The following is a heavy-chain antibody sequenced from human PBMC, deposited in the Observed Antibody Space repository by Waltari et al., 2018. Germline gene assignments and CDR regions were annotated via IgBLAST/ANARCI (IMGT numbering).Heavy chain of an antibody. J-gene: IGHJ6*02. CDR3: ARAYGSGSYYLYYYYGMDV. D-gene: IGHD3-10*01. CDR2: IYHSGST. V-gene: IGHV4-38-2*01. CDR1: GFTFSSYG. Sequence: QVQLVESGGGVVQPGRSLRLSCAASGFTFSSYGLHWVRQAPGTGLEWIGSIYHSGSTYYNPSLKSRVTISVDTSKNQFSLKLSSVTAADTAVYYCARAYGSGSYYLYYYYGMDVWGQGTTVTVSS.